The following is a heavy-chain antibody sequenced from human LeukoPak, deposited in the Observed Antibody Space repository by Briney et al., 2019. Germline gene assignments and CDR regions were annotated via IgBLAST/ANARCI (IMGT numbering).Heavy chain of an antibody. J-gene: IGHJ4*02. V-gene: IGHV3-74*01. D-gene: IGHD1-7*01. CDR2: INPDGSGP. CDR1: GFTFTSYW. Sequence: SGGSLRLSCATSGFTFTSYWMHWVRQAPGKGLVWVSRINPDGSGPIYADSVKGRFTISRDNAKSTLYLQMNSLRDEDTAVYYCARPTTTLEYWGQGTLVTVSS. CDR3: ARPTTTLEY.